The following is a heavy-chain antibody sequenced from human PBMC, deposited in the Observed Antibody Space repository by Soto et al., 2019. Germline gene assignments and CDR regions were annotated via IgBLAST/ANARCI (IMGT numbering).Heavy chain of an antibody. D-gene: IGHD3-10*01. CDR2: ISGSGGST. CDR3: AKDLAMVRGVYYFDY. J-gene: IGHJ4*02. CDR1: GFTFSSYA. V-gene: IGHV3-23*01. Sequence: GGSLRLSCAASGFTFSSYAMSWVRQAPGKGLEWVSAISGSGGSTYYADSVKGRFTISRDNSKNTLYLQMNSLRAEDTAVYYCAKDLAMVRGVYYFDYWGQGTLVTVSS.